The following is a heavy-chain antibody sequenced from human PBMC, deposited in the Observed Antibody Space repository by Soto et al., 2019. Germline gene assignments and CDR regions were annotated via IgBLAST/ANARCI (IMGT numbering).Heavy chain of an antibody. CDR2: ISSSSSYI. D-gene: IGHD5-12*01. J-gene: IGHJ4*02. CDR1: GFTFSSYS. Sequence: GGSLRLSCAASGFTFSSYSMNWVRQAPGKGLEWVSSISSSSSYIYYADSVKGRFTISRDNAKNYMYLQMNRVRAEDTAVYYCAREDVTLDKVATLAYWGQGTLVTVSS. CDR3: AREDVTLDKVATLAY. V-gene: IGHV3-21*01.